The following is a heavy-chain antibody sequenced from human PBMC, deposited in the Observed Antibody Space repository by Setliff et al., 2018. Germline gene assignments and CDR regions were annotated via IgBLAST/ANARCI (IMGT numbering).Heavy chain of an antibody. V-gene: IGHV4-38-2*01. CDR3: ARSAGYSSSWYNYYYGMDV. J-gene: IGHJ6*02. CDR1: GYSISSGYY. Sequence: LSLTCAVSGYSISSGYYWGWVRQPPGKGLEWIGSIYHSGSTYYNPSLKSRVTISVDTSKNQFSLKLSSVTAADTAVYYCARSAGYSSSWYNYYYGMDVWGQGTTVTVSS. CDR2: IYHSGST. D-gene: IGHD6-13*01.